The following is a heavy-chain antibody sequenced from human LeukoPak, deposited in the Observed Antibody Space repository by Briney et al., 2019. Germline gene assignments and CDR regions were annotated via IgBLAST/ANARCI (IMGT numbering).Heavy chain of an antibody. Sequence: GGSLRLSCAASGFTFSSYAMHWVRQAPGKGLEWVSGISWNSGSIGYADSVKGRFTISRDNAKNSLYLQMNSLRAEDMALYYCAKGGYCSSTSCYLDYWGQGTLVTVSS. J-gene: IGHJ4*02. CDR1: GFTFSSYA. CDR3: AKGGYCSSTSCYLDY. V-gene: IGHV3-9*03. D-gene: IGHD2-2*01. CDR2: ISWNSGSI.